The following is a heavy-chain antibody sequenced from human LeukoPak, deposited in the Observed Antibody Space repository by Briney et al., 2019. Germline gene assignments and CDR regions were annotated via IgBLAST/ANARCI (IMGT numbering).Heavy chain of an antibody. V-gene: IGHV3-74*01. CDR2: INTDGSST. CDR1: GFTFSSYW. CDR3: ARSGGSSSLGY. J-gene: IGHJ4*02. Sequence: GGSLRLSCAASGFTFSSYWMHWVRQASGKGLVWVSHINTDGSSTTYADSVKGRLTISRDNAKNTLYLQMNSLRAEDTAVYYCARSGGSSSLGYWGQGTLVTVSS. D-gene: IGHD6-6*01.